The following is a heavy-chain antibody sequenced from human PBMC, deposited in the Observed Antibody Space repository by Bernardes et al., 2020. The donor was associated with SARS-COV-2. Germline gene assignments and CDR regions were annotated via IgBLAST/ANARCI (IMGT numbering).Heavy chain of an antibody. CDR1: GGSISSSSYY. V-gene: IGHV4-39*01. CDR3: ARSPRWPSLGEPNDAFDI. J-gene: IGHJ3*02. Sequence: SETLSLTCTVSGGSISSSSYYWGWIRQPPGKGLEWIGSIYYSGSTYYNPSLKSRVTISVDTSKNQFSLKLSSVTAADTAVYYCARSPRWPSLGEPNDAFDIWGQGTMVTVSS. CDR2: IYYSGST. D-gene: IGHD1-26*01.